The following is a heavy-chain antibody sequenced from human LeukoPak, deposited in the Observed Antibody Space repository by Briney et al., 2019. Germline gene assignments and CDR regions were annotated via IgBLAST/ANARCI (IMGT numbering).Heavy chain of an antibody. D-gene: IGHD5-18*01. CDR3: AGPFGYSYGSN. CDR2: INHSGST. Sequence: SETLSLTCAVYGGSFSGYYWSWTRQPPGKGLEWIGEINHSGSTNYNPSLKSRVTISVDTSKNQFSLKLSSVTAADTAVYYCAGPFGYSYGSNWGQGTLVTVSS. V-gene: IGHV4-34*01. J-gene: IGHJ4*02. CDR1: GGSFSGYY.